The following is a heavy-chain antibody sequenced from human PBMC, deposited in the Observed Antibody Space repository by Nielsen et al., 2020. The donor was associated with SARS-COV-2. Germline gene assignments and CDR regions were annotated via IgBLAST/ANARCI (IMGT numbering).Heavy chain of an antibody. V-gene: IGHV4-59*03. D-gene: IGHD6-13*01. CDR3: AARLTGYSSSWYDFWFDP. J-gene: IGHJ5*02. CDR2: IHYTGST. CDR1: GGSISTYY. Sequence: SETLSLTCTVSGGSISTYYWSWIRQPPGKGLEWIGYIHYTGSTNYNPSLKSRVTISVDTSKNQFSLKLGSVTAVDTAVYYCAARLTGYSSSWYDFWFDPWGQGTLVTVSS.